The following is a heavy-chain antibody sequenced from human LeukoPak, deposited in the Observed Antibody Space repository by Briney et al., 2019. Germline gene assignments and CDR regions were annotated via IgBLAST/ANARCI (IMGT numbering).Heavy chain of an antibody. J-gene: IGHJ3*02. CDR2: IYHSGST. CDR1: GGSISSGGYY. CDR3: ARDLTGTDGAFDI. Sequence: PSETLSLTCTVSGGSISSGGYYWSWIRQPPGKGLEWIGYIYHSGSTYYNPSLKSRVTISVDRSKNQFSLKLSSVTAADTAVYYCARDLTGTDGAFDIWGQGTMVTVSS. V-gene: IGHV4-30-2*01. D-gene: IGHD3-9*01.